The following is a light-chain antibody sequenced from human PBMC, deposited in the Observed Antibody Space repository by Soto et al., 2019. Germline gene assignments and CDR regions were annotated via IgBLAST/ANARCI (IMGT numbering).Light chain of an antibody. J-gene: IGKJ1*01. Sequence: EIVLTQSPATLPLSPGERATLSCRASQSVSSYLAWYQQKPGQAPRLLIYDSSNSATGIPARFSGSGSGTDFTLTISSLEPEDFAVYYCQQRSNWPPTFGQGTKVEIK. CDR1: QSVSSY. CDR2: DSS. CDR3: QQRSNWPPT. V-gene: IGKV3-11*01.